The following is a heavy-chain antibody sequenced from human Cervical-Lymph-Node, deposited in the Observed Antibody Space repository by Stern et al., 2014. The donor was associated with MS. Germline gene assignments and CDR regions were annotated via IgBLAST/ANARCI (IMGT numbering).Heavy chain of an antibody. V-gene: IGHV1-18*01. CDR3: ARQIIRYFDY. D-gene: IGHD2/OR15-2a*01. CDR2: ISVTIGNT. Sequence: QVQLVQSGAEVKEPGASVKVSCKASGYTFTNYGISWVRQAPGQGLGWMGWISVTIGNTHYALQLQGRVTMTTDTSTSTAYMELRSLRSEDTAVYYCARQIIRYFDYWGQGTLVTVSS. J-gene: IGHJ4*02. CDR1: GYTFTNYG.